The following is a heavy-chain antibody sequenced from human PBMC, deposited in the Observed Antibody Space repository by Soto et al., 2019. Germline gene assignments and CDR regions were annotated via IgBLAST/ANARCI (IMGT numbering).Heavy chain of an antibody. CDR2: IYFTGNT. CDR3: AGQTFTIAAASYGRSNWFDP. J-gene: IGHJ5*02. Sequence: SETLSLTCSASGGSITSSSHFWGWVRQPPGKGLEWIGTIYFTGNTYYTPSLKSRLTISIDTSKNEFSLRLNSVTAADTAVYYCAGQTFTIAAASYGRSNWFDPWGPGTLVTVPQ. D-gene: IGHD6-25*01. V-gene: IGHV4-39*01. CDR1: GGSITSSSHF.